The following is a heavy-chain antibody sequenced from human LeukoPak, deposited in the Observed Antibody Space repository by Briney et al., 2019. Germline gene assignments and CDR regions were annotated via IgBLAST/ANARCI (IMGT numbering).Heavy chain of an antibody. CDR3: ASSDDFWSGYYGY. Sequence: ASVKVSCKASGYTFTSYGISWVRQAPGQGLEWMGWISAYNGNTNYAQKLQGRVTMTRNTSISTAYMELSSLRSEDTAVYYCASSDDFWSGYYGYWGQGTLVTVSS. D-gene: IGHD3-3*01. CDR2: ISAYNGNT. V-gene: IGHV1-18*01. CDR1: GYTFTSYG. J-gene: IGHJ4*02.